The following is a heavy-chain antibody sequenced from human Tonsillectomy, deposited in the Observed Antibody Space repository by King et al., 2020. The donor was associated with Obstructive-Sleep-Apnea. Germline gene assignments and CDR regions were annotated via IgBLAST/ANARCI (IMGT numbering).Heavy chain of an antibody. CDR1: GYTFTGYS. J-gene: IGHJ4*02. Sequence: VQLVQSGAEVKKPGASVKVSCRASGYTFTGYSMHWVRQAPGQGLEWMGWINPKSGGTNYAQNFLGRVTMTRDTSVSTAYMELGRLRSDETAVYYCVRDGYNYFDYWGQGALVTVSS. CDR2: INPKSGGT. D-gene: IGHD5-24*01. CDR3: VRDGYNYFDY. V-gene: IGHV1-2*02.